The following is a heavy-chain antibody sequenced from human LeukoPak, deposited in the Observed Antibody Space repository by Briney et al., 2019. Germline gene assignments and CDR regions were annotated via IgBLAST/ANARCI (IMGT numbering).Heavy chain of an antibody. D-gene: IGHD3-3*01. V-gene: IGHV1-69*06. Sequence: SVKVSCKASGGTFSSYAISWVRQAPGQGLEWMGGIVPIFGTANYAQKFQGRVTITADKSTSTAYMELSSLRSEDTAVYYCARVTSGGVAFDYWGQGTLVTVSS. CDR1: GGTFSSYA. CDR2: IVPIFGTA. CDR3: ARVTSGGVAFDY. J-gene: IGHJ4*02.